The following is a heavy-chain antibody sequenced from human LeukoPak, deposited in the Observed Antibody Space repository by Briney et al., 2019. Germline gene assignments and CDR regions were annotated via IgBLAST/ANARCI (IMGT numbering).Heavy chain of an antibody. J-gene: IGHJ6*02. CDR1: GGSFSGYY. V-gene: IGHV4-34*01. D-gene: IGHD6-13*01. Sequence: PSETLSLICAVYGGSFSGYYWSWIRQPPGKGLEWIGEINHSGSTNYNPSLKSRVIISVDTSKNQFSLKLSSVTAADTAVYYCARGRGSSWYYYYYGMDVWGQGTTVTVSS. CDR3: ARGRGSSWYYYYYGMDV. CDR2: INHSGST.